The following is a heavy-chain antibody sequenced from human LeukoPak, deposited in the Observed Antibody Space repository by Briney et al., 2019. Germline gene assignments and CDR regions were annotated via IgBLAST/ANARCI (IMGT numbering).Heavy chain of an antibody. Sequence: GGSLRLSCAASGFSVNRNYLSWVRQAPGKGLEWVAVISYDGSNKYYADSVKGRFTISRDNSKNTLYLQMNSLRAEDTAVYYCARDEKEGSGSSFDYWGQGTLVTVSS. CDR2: ISYDGSNK. J-gene: IGHJ4*02. CDR1: GFSVNRNY. CDR3: ARDEKEGSGSSFDY. D-gene: IGHD3-10*01. V-gene: IGHV3-30*03.